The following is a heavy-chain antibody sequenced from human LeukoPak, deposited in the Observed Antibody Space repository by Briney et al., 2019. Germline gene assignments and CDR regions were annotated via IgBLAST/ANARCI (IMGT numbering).Heavy chain of an antibody. CDR2: IIPILGTA. V-gene: IGHV1-69*13. J-gene: IGHJ4*02. Sequence: SVKVSCKASGGTFSSYAISWVRQAPGQGLEWMGGIIPILGTAKCAQKFQGRVTITADESASTAYMELGSLRSEDTAVYYCVPALSGARGGYWGQGTLVTVSS. D-gene: IGHD3-10*02. CDR1: GGTFSSYA. CDR3: VPALSGARGGY.